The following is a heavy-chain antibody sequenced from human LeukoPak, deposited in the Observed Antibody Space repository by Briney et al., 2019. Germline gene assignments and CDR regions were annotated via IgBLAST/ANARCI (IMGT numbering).Heavy chain of an antibody. CDR1: GGSFSGYY. V-gene: IGHV4-34*01. CDR2: INHSGST. D-gene: IGHD3-10*01. Sequence: SETLSLTCAVYGGSFSGYYWSWIRQPPVKGLEWIGEINHSGSTNYNPSLKSRVTISVDTSKNQFSLKLSSVTAADTAVYYCASSYSSGAFDIWGQGTMVTVSS. J-gene: IGHJ3*02. CDR3: ASSYSSGAFDI.